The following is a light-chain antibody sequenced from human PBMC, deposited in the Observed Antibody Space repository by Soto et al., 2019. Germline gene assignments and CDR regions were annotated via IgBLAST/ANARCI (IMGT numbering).Light chain of an antibody. Sequence: DIQMTQSPSSLSASVGDRVTITCRASQTISTYLNWYQHRPGKAPKLLIYAASTLQSGVPSRFSGSGSGTDFTLTVSSLQPADFATYYCQQSYSTPWTFGQGTKVEI. V-gene: IGKV1-39*01. CDR1: QTISTY. CDR3: QQSYSTPWT. CDR2: AAS. J-gene: IGKJ1*01.